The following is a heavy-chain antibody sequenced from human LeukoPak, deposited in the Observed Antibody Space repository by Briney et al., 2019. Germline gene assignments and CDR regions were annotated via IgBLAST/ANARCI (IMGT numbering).Heavy chain of an antibody. CDR2: FHPEDGET. D-gene: IGHD3-10*01. CDR3: ATGLLWFGELLSQWYYFDY. J-gene: IGHJ4*02. Sequence: GASVKLSCKVSGYTHNELSMHWVRQAPGKALEWMGGFHPEDGETIYAQKFQGRVTMTEDTSTDTAYMELSSLRSEDTAVYYCATGLLWFGELLSQWYYFDYWGQGTLVTVSS. V-gene: IGHV1-24*01. CDR1: GYTHNELS.